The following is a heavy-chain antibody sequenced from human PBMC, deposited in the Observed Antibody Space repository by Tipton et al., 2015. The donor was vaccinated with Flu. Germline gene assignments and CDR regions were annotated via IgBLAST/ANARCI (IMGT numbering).Heavy chain of an antibody. V-gene: IGHV4-61*09. D-gene: IGHD4-11*01. CDR2: IFRTGTT. J-gene: IGHJ5*02. CDR3: ARRDYSNYVSDPKTWFDP. CDR1: GASISIGSYY. Sequence: LRLSCTVSGASISIGSYYWTWIRQPAGKGLEWIGNIFRTGTTYRNPSLKSRVTISIDRSKNQFSLKLFSVTAADTAVYYCARRDYSNYVSDPKTWFDPWGQGILVTVSS.